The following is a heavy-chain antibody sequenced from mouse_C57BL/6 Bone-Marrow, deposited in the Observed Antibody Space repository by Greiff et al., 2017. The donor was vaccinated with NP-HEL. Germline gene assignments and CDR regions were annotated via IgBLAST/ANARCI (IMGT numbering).Heavy chain of an antibody. Sequence: QVQLKQSGAELVRPGTSVKVSCKASGYAFTNYLIEWVKQRPGQGLEWIGVINPGSGGTNYNEKFKGKATLTADKSSSTAYMQLSSLTSEDSAVYFCARSGGTKGYYFDYWGQGTTLTVSS. CDR1: GYAFTNYL. D-gene: IGHD1-1*01. J-gene: IGHJ2*01. CDR2: INPGSGGT. CDR3: ARSGGTKGYYFDY. V-gene: IGHV1-54*01.